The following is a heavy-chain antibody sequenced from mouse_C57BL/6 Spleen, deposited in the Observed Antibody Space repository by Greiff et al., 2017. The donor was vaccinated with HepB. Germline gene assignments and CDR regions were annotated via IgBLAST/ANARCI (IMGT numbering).Heavy chain of an antibody. J-gene: IGHJ3*01. CDR2: ISDGGSYT. V-gene: IGHV5-4*03. D-gene: IGHD2-3*01. CDR1: GFTFSSYA. CDR3: ARDRRIYDGYSAWFAY. Sequence: EVMLVESGGGLVKPGGSLKLSCAASGFTFSSYAMSWVRQTPEKRLEWVATISDGGSYTYYPDNVKGRFTISRDNAKNNLYLQMSHLKSEDTAMYYCARDRRIYDGYSAWFAYWGQGTLVTVSA.